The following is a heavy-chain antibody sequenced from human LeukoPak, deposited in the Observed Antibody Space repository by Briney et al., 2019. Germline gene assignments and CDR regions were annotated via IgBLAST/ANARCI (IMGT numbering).Heavy chain of an antibody. D-gene: IGHD3-10*01. CDR2: IYYSGGT. CDR1: GGSITSYY. Sequence: SETLSLTCTVSGGSITSYYWSWIRQPPGKGLEWIGYIYYSGGTNYNPSLKNRVTMSVDTSKNQLSLKLSSVTAADTAVYYCARNKGRYGSGRVHFDPWGQGTLVTVSS. J-gene: IGHJ5*02. V-gene: IGHV4-59*08. CDR3: ARNKGRYGSGRVHFDP.